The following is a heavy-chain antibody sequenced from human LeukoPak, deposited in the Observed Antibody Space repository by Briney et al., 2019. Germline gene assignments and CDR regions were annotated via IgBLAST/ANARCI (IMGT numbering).Heavy chain of an antibody. CDR3: AREKSHRDGYNYENFPDY. CDR1: GGSISSGSYY. J-gene: IGHJ4*02. CDR2: IYTSGST. D-gene: IGHD5-24*01. V-gene: IGHV4-61*02. Sequence: SQTLSLTCTVSGGSISSGSYYWSWIRQPAGKGLERIGRIYTSGSTNYNPSLKSRVTISVDASKNQFSLKLSSVTAADTAVYYCAREKSHRDGYNYENFPDYWGQGTLVTVSS.